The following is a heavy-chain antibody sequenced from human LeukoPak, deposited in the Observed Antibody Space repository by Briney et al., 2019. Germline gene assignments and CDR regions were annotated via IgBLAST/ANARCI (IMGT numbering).Heavy chain of an antibody. CDR2: INSDGSST. Sequence: GGFLRLSCAASGFTFSSYWMHWVRQAPGKGLVWVSRINSDGSSTSYADSVKGRFTISRDNAKNTLYLQMNSLRAEDTAVYYCARGVDAAKVVDYWGQGTLVTVSS. D-gene: IGHD5-18*01. J-gene: IGHJ4*02. V-gene: IGHV3-74*01. CDR1: GFTFSSYW. CDR3: ARGVDAAKVVDY.